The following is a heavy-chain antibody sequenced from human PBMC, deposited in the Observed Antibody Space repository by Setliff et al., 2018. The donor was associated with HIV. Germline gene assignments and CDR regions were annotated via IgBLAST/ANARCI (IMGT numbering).Heavy chain of an antibody. Sequence: PSETLSLTCTVSGGSITGYYWSWIRQPPGKGLEWIGWIYYSGNTRYNPSLKSRFTISRDNAKNSLYLQMNSLRAEDTAVYYCARDGIAVAGRTFDYWGQGTLVTVSS. CDR3: ARDGIAVAGRTFDY. CDR1: GGSITGYY. D-gene: IGHD6-19*01. V-gene: IGHV4-59*12. CDR2: IYYSGNT. J-gene: IGHJ4*02.